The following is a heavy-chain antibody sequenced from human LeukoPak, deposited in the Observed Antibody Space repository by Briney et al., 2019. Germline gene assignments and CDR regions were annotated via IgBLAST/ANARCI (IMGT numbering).Heavy chain of an antibody. CDR3: ARVMGRRGYSGYDAVGFDY. V-gene: IGHV4-34*01. CDR1: GGSFSGYY. Sequence: SETLSPTCAVYGGSFSGYYWSWIRQPPGKGLEWIGEINHSGSTNYNPSLKSRVTISVDTSKNQFSLKLSSVTAADTAVYYCARVMGRRGYSGYDAVGFDYWGQGTLVTVSS. D-gene: IGHD5-12*01. CDR2: INHSGST. J-gene: IGHJ4*02.